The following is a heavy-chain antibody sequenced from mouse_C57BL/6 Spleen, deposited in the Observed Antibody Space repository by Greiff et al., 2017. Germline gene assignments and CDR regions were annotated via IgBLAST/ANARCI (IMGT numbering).Heavy chain of an antibody. D-gene: IGHD1-1*01. CDR1: GYTFTSYG. Sequence: SGAELARPGASVKLSCKASGYTFTSYGISWVKQRTGQGLEWIGEIYPRSGNTYYNEKFKGKATLTADKSSSTAYMELRSLTSEDSAVYFCARSGITTVVATGDYWGQGTTLTVSS. CDR3: ARSGITTVVATGDY. J-gene: IGHJ2*01. V-gene: IGHV1-81*01. CDR2: IYPRSGNT.